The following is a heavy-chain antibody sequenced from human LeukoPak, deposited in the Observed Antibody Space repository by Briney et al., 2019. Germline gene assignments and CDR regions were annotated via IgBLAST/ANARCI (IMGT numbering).Heavy chain of an antibody. D-gene: IGHD1-26*01. J-gene: IGHJ3*02. V-gene: IGHV4-4*02. Sequence: SETLSLTCAVSGGSISSSNWWSWVRQPPGKGLEWIGEIYHSGSTNYNPSLKSRVTILVGKSKNQFSLKLSSVTAADTAVYYCARDKREPRYAFDIWGQGTMVTVSS. CDR2: IYHSGST. CDR1: GGSISSSNW. CDR3: ARDKREPRYAFDI.